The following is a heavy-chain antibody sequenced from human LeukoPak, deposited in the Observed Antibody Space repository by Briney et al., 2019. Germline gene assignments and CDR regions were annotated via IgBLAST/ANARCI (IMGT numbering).Heavy chain of an antibody. CDR3: ARSKSYYGSGSYYKWEYYYMDV. V-gene: IGHV4-59*12. CDR2: IYYSGST. CDR1: GGSISSYY. Sequence: SETLSLTCTVSGGSISSYYWSWIRQTPGKGLEWIGYIYYSGSTNFNPSLKSRVTISVDTSKNQFSLKLSSVTAADTAVYYCARSKSYYGSGSYYKWEYYYMDVWGKGTTVTISS. J-gene: IGHJ6*03. D-gene: IGHD3-10*01.